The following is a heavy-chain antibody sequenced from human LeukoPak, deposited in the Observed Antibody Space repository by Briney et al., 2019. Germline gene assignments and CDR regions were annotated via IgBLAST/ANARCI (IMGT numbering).Heavy chain of an antibody. J-gene: IGHJ4*02. CDR1: GGSFSGYY. D-gene: IGHD2-21*01. CDR3: ARGPDEHTRWGFDY. CDR2: INHSGST. Sequence: SETLSLTCAVYGGSFSGYYWSWIRQPPGKGLEWIGEINHSGSTNYNPSLKSRVTISVDTSKNQFSLKLSSVTAADTAVYYCARGPDEHTRWGFDYWGQGTLVTVSS. V-gene: IGHV4-34*01.